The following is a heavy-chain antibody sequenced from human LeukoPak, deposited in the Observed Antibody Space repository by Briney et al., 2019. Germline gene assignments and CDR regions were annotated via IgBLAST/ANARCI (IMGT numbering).Heavy chain of an antibody. D-gene: IGHD2-15*01. CDR1: GFTFSSYG. Sequence: GRSLRLSCAASGFTFSSYGMHWVRQAPGKGLEWVAVISYDGSNKYYADSVKGRFTISRDNSKNTLYLQMNSLRAEDTAVYYCAREDWSLACSGGSCYMFDYWGQGTLVTVSS. V-gene: IGHV3-30*19. J-gene: IGHJ4*02. CDR3: AREDWSLACSGGSCYMFDY. CDR2: ISYDGSNK.